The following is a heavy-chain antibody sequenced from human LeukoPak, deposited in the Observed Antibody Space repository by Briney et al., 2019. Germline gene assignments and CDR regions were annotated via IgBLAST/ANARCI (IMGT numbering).Heavy chain of an antibody. J-gene: IGHJ4*02. D-gene: IGHD2-2*01. V-gene: IGHV3-74*01. CDR2: SSPDGTSA. CDR3: ARGCSSTKCPADY. Sequence: GGSLRLSCAASGFTLSSYYLHWVRHPPGEGLVWVSQSSPDGTSATYADAVKGRFTISRDNSKNTLYLQMNSLRAEDTAVYYCARGCSSTKCPADYWGQGTLVTVSS. CDR1: GFTLSSYY.